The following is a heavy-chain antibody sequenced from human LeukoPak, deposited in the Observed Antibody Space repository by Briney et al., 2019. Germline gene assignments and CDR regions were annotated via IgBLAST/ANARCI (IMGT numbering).Heavy chain of an antibody. CDR1: GYTFTGYY. Sequence: GASVQVSCKASGYTFTGYYMHWVRQAPGQGLEWVGWINPNSGGTNYAQKFQGRVTMTGDTSISTAFMELSRLRSDDTAVYYCARELRITMVRGDFDYWGQETLVTVSS. V-gene: IGHV1-2*02. CDR2: INPNSGGT. J-gene: IGHJ4*02. CDR3: ARELRITMVRGDFDY. D-gene: IGHD3-10*01.